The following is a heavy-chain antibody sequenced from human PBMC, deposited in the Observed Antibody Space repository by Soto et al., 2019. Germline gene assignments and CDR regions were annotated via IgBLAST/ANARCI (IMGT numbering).Heavy chain of an antibody. CDR1: GYTFTSYG. Sequence: QVQLVQSGAEVKKPGASVKVSCKASGYTFTSYGITRVRQAPGQGLERMGWISAYNGNTNYAQKLQGRVTMTTDTSTSPAYMELRSLRSDDTAVYYCARDHPDYYDSSGYYGVRRALDYWGQGTLVTVSS. J-gene: IGHJ4*02. CDR2: ISAYNGNT. V-gene: IGHV1-18*04. D-gene: IGHD3-22*01. CDR3: ARDHPDYYDSSGYYGVRRALDY.